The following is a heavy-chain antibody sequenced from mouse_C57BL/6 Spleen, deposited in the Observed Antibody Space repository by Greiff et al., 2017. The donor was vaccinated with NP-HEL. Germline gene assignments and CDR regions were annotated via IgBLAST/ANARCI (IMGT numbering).Heavy chain of an antibody. J-gene: IGHJ1*03. CDR2: INYDGSST. D-gene: IGHD1-1*01. Sequence: EVQRVESEGGLVQPGSSMKLSCTASGFTFSDYYMAWVRQVPEKGLEWVANINYDGSSTYYLDSLKSRFIISRDNAKNILYLQMSSLKSEDTATYYCARREAYYYGSSYGYFDVWGTGTTVTVSS. CDR1: GFTFSDYY. V-gene: IGHV5-16*01. CDR3: ARREAYYYGSSYGYFDV.